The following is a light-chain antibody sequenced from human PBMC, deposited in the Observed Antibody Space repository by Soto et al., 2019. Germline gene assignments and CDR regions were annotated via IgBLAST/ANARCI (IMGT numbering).Light chain of an antibody. CDR1: QSVTSN. J-gene: IGKJ1*01. V-gene: IGKV3-15*01. CDR3: QQYDNWLWT. Sequence: EIVMTQSPALLSVSPGERATLSCRTSQSVTSNLAWYQQKPGQTPRLLIYGASTRATAIPARFSGSGSGTEFTLTITSLQSEEVAVYDGQQYDNWLWTFGKGTKVEIK. CDR2: GAS.